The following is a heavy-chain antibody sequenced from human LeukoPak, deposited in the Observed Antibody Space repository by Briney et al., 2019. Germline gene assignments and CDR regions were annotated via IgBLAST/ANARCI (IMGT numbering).Heavy chain of an antibody. Sequence: GRSLRLSCAASGFTLSNYGMHWVRPAPGKGPEWVAVISYEGTLQFYAGSVKGRFTISRDNPKNTLYLQMNSLRAEDTALYYCAKETIPVGGPNYFDYWGQGILVTVSS. J-gene: IGHJ4*02. CDR2: ISYEGTLQ. CDR1: GFTLSNYG. V-gene: IGHV3-30*18. D-gene: IGHD6-19*01. CDR3: AKETIPVGGPNYFDY.